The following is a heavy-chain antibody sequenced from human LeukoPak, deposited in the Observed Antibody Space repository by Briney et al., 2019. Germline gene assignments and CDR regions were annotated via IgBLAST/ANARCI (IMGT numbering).Heavy chain of an antibody. J-gene: IGHJ5*02. CDR3: AREQISCDILTGYSWFDP. CDR1: GYTFTSYY. V-gene: IGHV1-46*01. D-gene: IGHD3-9*01. CDR2: INPSGGST. Sequence: ASVKVSCKASGYTFTSYYMHWVRQAPGQGLEWMGIINPSGGSTSYAQKFQGRVTMTRDMSTSTVYMELRSLRSDDTAVYYCAREQISCDILTGYSWFDPWGQGTLVTVSS.